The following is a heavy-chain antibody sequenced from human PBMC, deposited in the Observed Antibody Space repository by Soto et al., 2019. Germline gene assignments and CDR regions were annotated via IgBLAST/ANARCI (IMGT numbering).Heavy chain of an antibody. D-gene: IGHD1-26*01. J-gene: IGHJ6*03. CDR3: ARHSASSWSYYYYMDV. CDR1: GGSFSGYY. Sequence: PAETLSLTCAVYGGSFSGYYWSWIRQPPGKGLEWIGSINYSGSTNYNPSIKSRVTISVDTSKNQFSLKLSSVIAADMAVYYCARHSASSWSYYYYMDVWGKGTTVTVSS. V-gene: IGHV4-34*01. CDR2: INYSGST.